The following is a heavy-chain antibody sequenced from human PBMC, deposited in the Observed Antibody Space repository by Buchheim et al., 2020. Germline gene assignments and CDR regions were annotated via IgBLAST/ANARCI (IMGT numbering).Heavy chain of an antibody. CDR2: ISYDGSNK. J-gene: IGHJ4*02. D-gene: IGHD3-22*01. Sequence: QVQLVESGGGVVQPGRSLRLSCAASGFTFSSYAMHWVRQAPGKGLEWVAVISYDGSNKYYADSVKGRFTISRDNSKNTLYLQMNSLRAEDTAVYYCARDGGGGYYYDSSGFFDYWGQGTL. V-gene: IGHV3-30-3*01. CDR3: ARDGGGGYYYDSSGFFDY. CDR1: GFTFSSYA.